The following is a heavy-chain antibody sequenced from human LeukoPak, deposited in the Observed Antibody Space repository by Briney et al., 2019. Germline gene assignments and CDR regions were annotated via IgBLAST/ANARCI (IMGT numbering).Heavy chain of an antibody. CDR1: GGSISGYF. Sequence: SETLSLTCTVSGGSISGYFWSWIRQPPGKGLEWIGYIHYSGSTNYNPSLNSRVTISVDTSKNQFSLRLSSVTAADTAVYYCARYGITIVRGGKYYFDSWGQGTLVTVSS. CDR2: IHYSGST. V-gene: IGHV4-59*08. J-gene: IGHJ4*02. CDR3: ARYGITIVRGGKYYFDS. D-gene: IGHD3-10*01.